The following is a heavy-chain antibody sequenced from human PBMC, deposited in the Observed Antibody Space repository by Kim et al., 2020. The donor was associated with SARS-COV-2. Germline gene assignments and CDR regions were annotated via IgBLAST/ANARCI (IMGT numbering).Heavy chain of an antibody. Sequence: GGSLRLSCAASGFTFSSYSMNWVRQAPGKGLEWVSSISSSSSYIYYADSVKGRFTISRDNAKNSLYLQMNSLRAEDTAVYYCARSIAAAGINGMDVWGQGTTVTVSS. CDR3: ARSIAAAGINGMDV. V-gene: IGHV3-21*01. J-gene: IGHJ6*02. CDR1: GFTFSSYS. CDR2: ISSSSSYI. D-gene: IGHD6-13*01.